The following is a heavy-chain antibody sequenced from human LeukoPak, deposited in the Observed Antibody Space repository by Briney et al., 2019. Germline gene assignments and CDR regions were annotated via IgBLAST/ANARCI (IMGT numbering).Heavy chain of an antibody. J-gene: IGHJ4*02. CDR2: ISSSSSYI. CDR3: ARVRTITGTTPVDY. Sequence: GGSLRLSCAASGFTFSSYIMNWVRQAPGKGLEWVSSISSSSSYIYYADSVKGRFTISRDNAKNSLYLQMNSLRAEDAAVYYCARVRTITGTTPVDYWGQGTLVTVSS. V-gene: IGHV3-21*01. D-gene: IGHD1-20*01. CDR1: GFTFSSYI.